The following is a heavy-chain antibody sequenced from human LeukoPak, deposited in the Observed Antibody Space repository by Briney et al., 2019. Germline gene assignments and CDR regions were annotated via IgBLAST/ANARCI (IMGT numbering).Heavy chain of an antibody. Sequence: SVKVSCKASGSTFSSYAISWVRQAPGQGLEWMGGIIPIFGTANYAQEFQGRVTITADESTSTAYMELSSLRSEDTAVYYCARAAMTTVTWSWFDPWGQGTLVTVSS. V-gene: IGHV1-69*01. J-gene: IGHJ5*02. CDR2: IIPIFGTA. CDR3: ARAAMTTVTWSWFDP. CDR1: GSTFSSYA. D-gene: IGHD4-17*01.